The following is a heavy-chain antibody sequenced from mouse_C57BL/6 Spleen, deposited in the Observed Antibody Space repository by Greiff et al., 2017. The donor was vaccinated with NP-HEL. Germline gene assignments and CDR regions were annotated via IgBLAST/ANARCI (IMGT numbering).Heavy chain of an antibody. Sequence: QVQLQQSGAELARPGASVKLSCKASGYTFTSYGISWVKQRTGQGLEWIGEIYPRSGTTYYNEKFKGKATLTADTSSSTAYMELRSLTSADSAGYFCARGSAGYGCAYCGQGSLVTVSA. V-gene: IGHV1-81*01. D-gene: IGHD2-14*01. J-gene: IGHJ3*01. CDR2: IYPRSGTT. CDR3: ARGSAGYGCAY. CDR1: GYTFTSYG.